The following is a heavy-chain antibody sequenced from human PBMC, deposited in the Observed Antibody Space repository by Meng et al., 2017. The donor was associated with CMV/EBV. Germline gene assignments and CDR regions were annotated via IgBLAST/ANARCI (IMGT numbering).Heavy chain of an antibody. D-gene: IGHD1-26*01. CDR3: ARGVGGWFDP. Sequence: QVQLQQWGEGLLKPSETLSITRAVYGGSFSGCYWSWIRQPPGKGLEWIGEINHSGSTNYNPSLKSRVTISVDTSKNQFSLKLSSVTAADTAVYYCARGVGGWFDPWGQGTLVTVSS. CDR2: INHSGST. CDR1: GGSFSGCY. V-gene: IGHV4-34*01. J-gene: IGHJ5*02.